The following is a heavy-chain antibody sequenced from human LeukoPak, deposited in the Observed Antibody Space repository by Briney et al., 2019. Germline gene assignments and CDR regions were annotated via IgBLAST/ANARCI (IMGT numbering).Heavy chain of an antibody. V-gene: IGHV3-21*01. CDR1: GFTFSSYG. CDR2: ISSSSSYI. CDR3: ARVSETVDFDY. Sequence: GGSLRLSCAASGFTFSSYGMHWVRQAPGKGLEWVSSISSSSSYIYYADSVKGRFTISRDNAKNSLYLQMNSLRAEDTAVYYCARVSETVDFDYWGQGTLVTVSS. J-gene: IGHJ4*02. D-gene: IGHD4-23*01.